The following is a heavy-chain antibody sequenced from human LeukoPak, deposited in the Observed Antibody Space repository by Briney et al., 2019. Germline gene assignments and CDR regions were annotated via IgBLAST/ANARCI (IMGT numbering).Heavy chain of an antibody. J-gene: IGHJ5*02. CDR2: IYHSGST. D-gene: IGHD3-22*01. CDR1: GGSISSGGYS. V-gene: IGHV4-30-2*01. Sequence: SQTLPLTCAVSGGSISSGGYSWSWIRQPPGKDLEWIGYIYHSGSTYYNPSLKSRVTISVDRSKNQFSLKLSSVTAADTAVYYCARGISYYDSSGYYNNWFDPWGQGTLVTVSS. CDR3: ARGISYYDSSGYYNNWFDP.